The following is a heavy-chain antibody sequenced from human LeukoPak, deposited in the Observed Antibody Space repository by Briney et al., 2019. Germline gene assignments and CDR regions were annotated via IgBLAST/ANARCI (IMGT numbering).Heavy chain of an antibody. CDR2: LNTKSGGT. Sequence: GASVTVSFTASGYTFSDNYVHWGRQTPGQGKEGMGQLNTKSGGTSYAREYQGRVNFTRDISSNTAYMEVRRHRPDETAVYFCAREGIIRIRVVSIFGLDVWGQGTTVIVSS. CDR1: GYTFSDNY. D-gene: IGHD3-3*01. V-gene: IGHV1-2*06. CDR3: AREGIIRIRVVSIFGLDV. J-gene: IGHJ6*02.